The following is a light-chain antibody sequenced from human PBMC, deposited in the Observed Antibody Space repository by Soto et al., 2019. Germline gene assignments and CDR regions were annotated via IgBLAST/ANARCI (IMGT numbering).Light chain of an antibody. V-gene: IGLV3-21*02. Sequence: SYDLTQPPSVSVAPGQTARITFGGNNIGSKSVHWYQQKPGPAPVLVVYDDSDRPSGIPERFSVSKSMNTVILTIRRVEAGDEADYYCPVWDTSSEHDLFGTWTKVTAL. CDR2: DDS. CDR3: PVWDTSSEHDL. J-gene: IGLJ1*01. CDR1: NIGSKS.